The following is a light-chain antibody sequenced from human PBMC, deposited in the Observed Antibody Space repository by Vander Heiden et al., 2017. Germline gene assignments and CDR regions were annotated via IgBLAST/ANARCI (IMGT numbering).Light chain of an antibody. Sequence: DIVVTQSPLSLPVTPGEPASISCRSSQSLLHRNGYNYFHWFLQKPGQSPQLLIYWGSNRASGVPDRFSGSGSGRYFTLQISRVEAEDVGVYYCMQALQTPYTFRQGTKLVIK. CDR2: WGS. V-gene: IGKV2-28*01. J-gene: IGKJ2*01. CDR3: MQALQTPYT. CDR1: QSLLHRNGYNY.